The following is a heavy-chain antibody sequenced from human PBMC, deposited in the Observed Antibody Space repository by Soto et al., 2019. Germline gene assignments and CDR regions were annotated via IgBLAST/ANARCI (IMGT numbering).Heavy chain of an antibody. CDR1: GFTVSNNY. CDR3: ATQRGGGGY. V-gene: IGHV3-53*01. J-gene: IGHJ4*02. D-gene: IGHD6-25*01. CDR2: IYSGGYT. Sequence: EVQLVESGGGLIQPGGSLRLSCAVSGFTVSNNYMSWVRQAPGKGLEGVSVIYSGGYTAYGDSVKGRFTISRDNSKNTLYLQRNSRRAHHAPVFYWATQRGGGGYWGQGTLVTVSS.